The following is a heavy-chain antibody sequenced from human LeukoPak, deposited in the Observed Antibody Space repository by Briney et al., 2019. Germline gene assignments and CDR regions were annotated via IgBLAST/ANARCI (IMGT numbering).Heavy chain of an antibody. CDR1: GGSISSGGYY. D-gene: IGHD5-18*01. Sequence: SETLSLTCTVSGGSISSGGYYWSWIRQRPGKGLEWIGYIYYSGSTYYNPSLKSRVTISVDTSKNQFSLKLSSVTAADTAVYYCARVLVDTAMVWGQGTLVTVSS. V-gene: IGHV4-31*03. CDR3: ARVLVDTAMV. J-gene: IGHJ4*02. CDR2: IYYSGST.